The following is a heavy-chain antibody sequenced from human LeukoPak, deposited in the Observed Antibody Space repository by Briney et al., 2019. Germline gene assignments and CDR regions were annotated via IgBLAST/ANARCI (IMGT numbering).Heavy chain of an antibody. CDR1: GFTFTDYS. D-gene: IGHD6-25*01. CDR2: ISTASTYT. V-gene: IGHV3-21*06. Sequence: GGSLRLSCAPSGFTFTDYSVNWVRQAPGKGLEWVASISTASTYTFYAGSVKGRFSISRDNVRNLLYLQMSSLGAEDTAVYYCARDGSGFYLYNYMDVWGKGTTVTVSS. CDR3: ARDGSGFYLYNYMDV. J-gene: IGHJ6*03.